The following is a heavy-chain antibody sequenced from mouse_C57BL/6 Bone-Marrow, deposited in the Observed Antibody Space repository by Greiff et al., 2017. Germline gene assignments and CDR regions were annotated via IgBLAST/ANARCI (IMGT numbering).Heavy chain of an antibody. J-gene: IGHJ4*01. CDR2: ISYDGSN. Sequence: EVQLVESGPGLVKPSQSLSLTCSVTGYSITSGYYWNWIRQFPGNKLEWMGYISYDGSNNYNPSLKNRISITRDTSKNQFFLKLNSLTTEDTATYYCARGGFGYYGSSYAMDYWGQGTSVTVSS. CDR3: ARGGFGYYGSSYAMDY. CDR1: GYSITSGYY. V-gene: IGHV3-6*01. D-gene: IGHD1-1*01.